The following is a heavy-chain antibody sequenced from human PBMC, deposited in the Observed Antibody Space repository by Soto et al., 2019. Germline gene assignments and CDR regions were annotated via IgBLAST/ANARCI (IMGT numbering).Heavy chain of an antibody. CDR3: ARDGGVATITGYYYYYGMDV. Sequence: SVKVSCKASGGTFSSYAISWVRQAPGPGLEWMGGIIPIFGTANYAQKFQGRVAITADKSTSTAYMELSSLRSEDTAVYYCARDGGVATITGYYYYYGMDVWGQGTTVTVSS. CDR2: IIPIFGTA. CDR1: GGTFSSYA. J-gene: IGHJ6*02. V-gene: IGHV1-69*06. D-gene: IGHD5-12*01.